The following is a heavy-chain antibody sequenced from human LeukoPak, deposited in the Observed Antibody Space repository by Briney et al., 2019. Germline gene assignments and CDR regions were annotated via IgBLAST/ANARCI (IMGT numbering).Heavy chain of an antibody. V-gene: IGHV1-18*01. CDR2: ISAYNGNT. D-gene: IGHD3-16*02. CDR1: GYTFTSYG. CDR3: ARVPPTDYDYVWGSYRSLDY. Sequence: ASVKVSCKASGYTFTSYGISWVRQAPGQGLERMGWISAYNGNTNYAQKLQGRVTMTTDTSTSTAYMELRSLRSDDTAVYYCARVPPTDYDYVWGSYRSLDYWGQGTLVTVSS. J-gene: IGHJ4*02.